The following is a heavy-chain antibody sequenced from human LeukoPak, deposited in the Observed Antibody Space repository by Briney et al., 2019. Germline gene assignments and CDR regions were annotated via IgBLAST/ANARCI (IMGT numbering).Heavy chain of an antibody. V-gene: IGHV5-51*01. CDR2: IYPGDSDT. J-gene: IGHJ5*02. D-gene: IGHD5-12*01. CDR1: GYSFSSYW. Sequence: GESLKISCKGSGYSFSSYWIGWVRQMPGKGLERMGIIYPGDSDTRYSPSFQGQVTISADSSISTAYLQWSSLKPSDPAMYYCARRDSGYDPRSLHHWGQGTLVPVSS. CDR3: ARRDSGYDPRSLHH.